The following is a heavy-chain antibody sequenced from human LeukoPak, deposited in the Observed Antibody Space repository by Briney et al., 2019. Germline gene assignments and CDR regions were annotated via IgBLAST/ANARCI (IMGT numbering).Heavy chain of an antibody. CDR3: ALDWDRTNWFDP. D-gene: IGHD1-1*01. V-gene: IGHV3-30*02. Sequence: GGSLRLSCAASGFTFSSYDMHWVRQAPGKGLDWVAFIWYDGSNKHYIDSVKGRFTISRDNSKNTLNLQMNSLRAEDTAVYYCALDWDRTNWFDPWGQGTLVTVSS. CDR1: GFTFSSYD. CDR2: IWYDGSNK. J-gene: IGHJ5*02.